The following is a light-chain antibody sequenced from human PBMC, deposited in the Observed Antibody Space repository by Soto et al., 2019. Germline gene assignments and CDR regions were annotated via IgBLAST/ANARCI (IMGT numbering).Light chain of an antibody. CDR1: SSNIGKNF. CDR2: ENN. J-gene: IGLJ1*01. Sequence: QSVLTQPPSVSAAPGQKVTISCSGSSSNIGKNFVSWYQQLPGTAPKLLIYENNRRPSGIPDRFSGSKSGTSATLGITGLQTGDEADYYCGTWDSSLSVYVFGTG. V-gene: IGLV1-51*02. CDR3: GTWDSSLSVYV.